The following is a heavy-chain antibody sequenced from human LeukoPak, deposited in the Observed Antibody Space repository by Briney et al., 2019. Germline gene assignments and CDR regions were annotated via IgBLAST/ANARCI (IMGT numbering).Heavy chain of an antibody. CDR2: INPNSGGT. J-gene: IGHJ6*03. CDR3: ARGRRGGYYYYMDV. D-gene: IGHD3-10*01. Sequence: ASVKVSCKASGYTFTGYYMHWVRQAPGQGLEWMGWINPNSGGTNYAQKFQGRVTMTRDTPISTAYMELSRLRSDDTAVYYCARGRRGGYYYYMDVWGKGTTVTVSS. V-gene: IGHV1-2*02. CDR1: GYTFTGYY.